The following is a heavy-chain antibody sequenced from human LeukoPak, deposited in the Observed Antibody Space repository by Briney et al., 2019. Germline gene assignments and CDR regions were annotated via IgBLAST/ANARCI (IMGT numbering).Heavy chain of an antibody. CDR1: GFTFSSYS. Sequence: PGGSLRLSCAASGFTFSSYSMNWVRQAPGKGLEWVSYISSSSSTIYYADSVKGRFTISRDNAKNSLYLQMNSLRAEDTAVYYCARDRGGDIVVVPAAIPDVIWGQGTLVTVSS. D-gene: IGHD2-2*02. J-gene: IGHJ4*02. CDR2: ISSSSSTI. CDR3: ARDRGGDIVVVPAAIPDVI. V-gene: IGHV3-48*04.